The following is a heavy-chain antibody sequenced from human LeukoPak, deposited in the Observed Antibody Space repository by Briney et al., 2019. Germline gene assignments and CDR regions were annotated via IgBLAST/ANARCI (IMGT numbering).Heavy chain of an antibody. Sequence: SETLSLTCIVSGGPISSYFWSWIRQPPGKGLEWIGYISYSGSTKYNPSLKSRVTIAVDTSKNQFSLKLNSVTAADTAVYYCARDENRGYGSGSYYYSWGQGTLVTVSS. CDR2: ISYSGST. CDR1: GGPISSYF. CDR3: ARDENRGYGSGSYYYS. J-gene: IGHJ4*02. D-gene: IGHD3-10*01. V-gene: IGHV4-59*01.